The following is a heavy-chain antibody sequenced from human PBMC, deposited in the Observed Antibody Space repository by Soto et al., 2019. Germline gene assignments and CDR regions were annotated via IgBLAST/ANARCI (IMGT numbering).Heavy chain of an antibody. CDR3: AANFPDDYYYGMDV. CDR2: MNPNSGNT. Sequence: GASVKVSCKASGYTFTSYDINWVRQATGQGLEWMGWMNPNSGNTGYAQKFQGRVTMTRNTSISTAYMELSSLRSEDTAVYYCAANFPDDYYYGMDVWGQGTTVTVSS. D-gene: IGHD1-1*01. J-gene: IGHJ6*02. CDR1: GYTFTSYD. V-gene: IGHV1-8*01.